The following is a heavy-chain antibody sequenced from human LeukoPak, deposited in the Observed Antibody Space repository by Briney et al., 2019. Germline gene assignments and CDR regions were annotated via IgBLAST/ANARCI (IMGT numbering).Heavy chain of an antibody. CDR2: IKQDGSEK. J-gene: IGHJ3*02. Sequence: GGSLRLSCAASGFTFSSYWMNWVRQAPGKGLEWVANIKQDGSEKYYVDSVKGRFTISRDNAKNSLYLQMNSLTVDDTAVYYCARAIQWLATDAFDIWGQGTMVTVSS. V-gene: IGHV3-7*01. CDR3: ARAIQWLATDAFDI. D-gene: IGHD6-19*01. CDR1: GFTFSSYW.